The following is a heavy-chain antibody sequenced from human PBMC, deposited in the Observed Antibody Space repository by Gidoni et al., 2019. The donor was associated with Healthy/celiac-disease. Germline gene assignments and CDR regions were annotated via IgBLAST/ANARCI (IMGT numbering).Heavy chain of an antibody. CDR3: ARVWGLEYYFDY. J-gene: IGHJ4*02. D-gene: IGHD3-16*01. Sequence: QVQLQESGPGLVKPSQTLSLTCNVSGGSISRGSYYWSWIRQPAGKGLEWIGRIYTSGSTNYNPSLKSRVTISVDTSKHQFSLKLSSVTAADTAVYYCARVWGLEYYFDYWGQGTLVTVSS. CDR2: IYTSGST. CDR1: GGSISRGSYY. V-gene: IGHV4-61*02.